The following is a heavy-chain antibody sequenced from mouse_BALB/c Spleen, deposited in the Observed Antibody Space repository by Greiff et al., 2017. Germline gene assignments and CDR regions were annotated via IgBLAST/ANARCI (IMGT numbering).Heavy chain of an antibody. CDR2: ISYSGST. D-gene: IGHD1-1*01. J-gene: IGHJ4*01. V-gene: IGHV3-2*02. Sequence: EVKLMESGPGLVKPSQSLSLTCTVTGYSITSDYAWNWIRQFPGNKLEWMGYISYSGSTSYNPSLKSRISITRDTSKNQFFLQLNSVTTEDTATYYCARSYGSSYVGAMDYWGQGTSVTVSS. CDR3: ARSYGSSYVGAMDY. CDR1: GYSITSDYA.